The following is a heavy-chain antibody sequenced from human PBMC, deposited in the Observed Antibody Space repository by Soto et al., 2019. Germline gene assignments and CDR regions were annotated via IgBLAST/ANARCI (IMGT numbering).Heavy chain of an antibody. D-gene: IGHD2-2*03. J-gene: IGHJ6*01. V-gene: IGHV1-8*01. CDR2: MNPNSGNT. CDR1: GYTFTSYD. CDR3: AKAGGYWSRTCCHHGSYYLRNGR. Sequence: QVQLVQSGAEVKKPGASVKVSCKASGYTFTSYDINWVRQATGQGLEWMGWMNPNSGNTDYAQKFQGRITMTRNSTKSNADKVLGSLISGDTGVYDCAKAGGYWSRTCCHHGSYYLRNGRWGQGATDTV.